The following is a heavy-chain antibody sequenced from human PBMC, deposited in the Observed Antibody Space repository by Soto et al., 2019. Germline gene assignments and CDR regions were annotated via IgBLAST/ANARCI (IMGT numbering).Heavy chain of an antibody. Sequence: ASVKVSCKASGGTFSSYAISWVRQAPGQGLEWMGGIIPIFGTANYAQKLQGRVTITADESTSTAYMELSSLRSEDTAVYYCARERAPGGYGDYVGSNYYYGRDVWGQGTTVTVSS. CDR3: ARERAPGGYGDYVGSNYYYGRDV. CDR2: IIPIFGTA. V-gene: IGHV1-69*13. D-gene: IGHD4-17*01. CDR1: GGTFSSYA. J-gene: IGHJ6*02.